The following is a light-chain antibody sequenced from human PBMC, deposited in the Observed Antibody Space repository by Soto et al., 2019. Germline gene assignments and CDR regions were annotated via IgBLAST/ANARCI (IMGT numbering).Light chain of an antibody. CDR2: EVS. Sequence: QSALTQPASVSGSPGQSITISCTGTSSDVGGYNYVSWYQQYPGKAPKLMIYEVSNRPSGVSNRFSGSKSDNTASLTISGPQAEEEADYYCSSYTTISTRVVFGGGTKVTVL. V-gene: IGLV2-14*01. CDR1: SSDVGGYNY. CDR3: SSYTTISTRVV. J-gene: IGLJ2*01.